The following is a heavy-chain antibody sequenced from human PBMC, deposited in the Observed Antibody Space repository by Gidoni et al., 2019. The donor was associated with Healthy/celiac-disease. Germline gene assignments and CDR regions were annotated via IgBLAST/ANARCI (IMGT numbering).Heavy chain of an antibody. V-gene: IGHV4-61*01. CDR3: ARRTRNFAFDI. CDR2: IYYSGST. CDR1: GGSVSSGSYD. J-gene: IGHJ3*02. Sequence: QVQLQESGPGLVKPSETLSLTCTVSGGSVSSGSYDWSWIRQPPGKGLEWIGYIYYSGSTNYNPSLKSRVTISVDTSKNQFSLKLSSVTAADTAVYYCARRTRNFAFDIWGQGTMVTVSS. D-gene: IGHD1-7*01.